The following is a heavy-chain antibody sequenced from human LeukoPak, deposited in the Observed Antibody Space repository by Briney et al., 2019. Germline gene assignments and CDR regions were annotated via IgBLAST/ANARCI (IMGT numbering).Heavy chain of an antibody. J-gene: IGHJ5*02. CDR3: ARAWDIVATVLWFDP. Sequence: SETLSLTCTVSGGSISSGGYYWSWIRQHPGKGLEWIGYIYYSGSTYYNPSLRSRVTISVHTSKNQFSLKLSSVTAADTAVYYCARAWDIVATVLWFDPWGQGTLVTVSS. CDR2: IYYSGST. CDR1: GGSISSGGYY. D-gene: IGHD5-12*01. V-gene: IGHV4-31*03.